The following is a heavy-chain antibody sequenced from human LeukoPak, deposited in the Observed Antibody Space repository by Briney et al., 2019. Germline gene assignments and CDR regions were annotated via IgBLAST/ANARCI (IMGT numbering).Heavy chain of an antibody. CDR3: AKDYGSGSRLYYCYGMDV. J-gene: IGHJ6*02. CDR1: GFTFSSYA. CDR2: ISGSGGST. Sequence: GGSLRLSCAASGFTFSSYAMSWVRQAPGKGLEWVSAISGSGGSTYYADSVKGRFTISRDNCKNTLYLQMNSLRAEDTAVYYCAKDYGSGSRLYYCYGMDVWGQGTTVTVFS. V-gene: IGHV3-23*01. D-gene: IGHD3-10*01.